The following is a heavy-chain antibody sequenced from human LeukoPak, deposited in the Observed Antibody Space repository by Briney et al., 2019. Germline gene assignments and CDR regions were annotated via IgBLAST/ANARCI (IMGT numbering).Heavy chain of an antibody. V-gene: IGHV3-20*04. CDR3: ARRGSGYSYGTVDY. CDR2: INWNGGST. CDR1: GFTFSSYW. Sequence: GGSLRLSCAASGFTFSSYWMHWVRQAPGKGLEWVSGINWNGGSTGYADSVKGRFTISRDNAKNSLYLQMNSLRAEDTALYYCARRGSGYSYGTVDYWGQGTLVTVSS. J-gene: IGHJ4*02. D-gene: IGHD5-18*01.